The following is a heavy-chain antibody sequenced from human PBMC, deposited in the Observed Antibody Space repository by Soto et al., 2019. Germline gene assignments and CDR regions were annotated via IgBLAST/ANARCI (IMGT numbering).Heavy chain of an antibody. CDR2: ISAYNGNT. J-gene: IGHJ4*02. D-gene: IGHD3-10*01. Sequence: ASVKVSCKASGYTFTSYDISWVRQAPGQGLWWMGWISAYNGNTNYAQKLQGRVTMTTDTSTSTAYMELRSLRSDDTAVYYCARGRFGELLTPYDYWGQGTLVTVS. V-gene: IGHV1-18*01. CDR3: ARGRFGELLTPYDY. CDR1: GYTFTSYD.